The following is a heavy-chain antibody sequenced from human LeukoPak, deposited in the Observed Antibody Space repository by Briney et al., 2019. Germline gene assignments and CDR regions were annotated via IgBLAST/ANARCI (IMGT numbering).Heavy chain of an antibody. V-gene: IGHV1-69*05. CDR3: ASLSTYYYDSSGYYYGPTGFDY. Sequence: SVKVSCKASGGTFSSYAISWVRQAPGQGLEWMGGIIPIFGTANYAQKFQGRVTITTDESTSTAYMELSSLRSEDTAVYYCASLSTYYYDSSGYYYGPTGFDYWGQGTLVTVSS. D-gene: IGHD3-22*01. CDR2: IIPIFGTA. J-gene: IGHJ4*02. CDR1: GGTFSSYA.